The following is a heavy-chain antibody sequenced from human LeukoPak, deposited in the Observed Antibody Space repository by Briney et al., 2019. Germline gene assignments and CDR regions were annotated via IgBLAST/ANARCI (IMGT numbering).Heavy chain of an antibody. J-gene: IGHJ4*02. CDR1: GGSFSGYY. CDR2: ITWDGGST. CDR3: AKGKNTGSYLSHVDY. V-gene: IGHV3-43*01. D-gene: IGHD3-10*01. Sequence: ETLSLTCAVSGGSFSGYYWNWIRQSPGKGLEWVSLITWDGGSTYYADSVKGRFTISRDNSKNSLYLQMNSLRTEDTALYYCAKGKNTGSYLSHVDYWGQGTLVTVSS.